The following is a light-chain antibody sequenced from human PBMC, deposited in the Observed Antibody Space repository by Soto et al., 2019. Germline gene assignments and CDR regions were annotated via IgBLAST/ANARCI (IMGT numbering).Light chain of an antibody. Sequence: DIPMTQSPSSLSASVGDRVTITCRASQSIYSSLNWYHQKPGKAPKLLIYAASNLQSVVPSRFSGSGSGTDFTRSISSLQHEDFATYYCQQSYSAPYTFCQGTKLEI. CDR1: QSIYSS. CDR3: QQSYSAPYT. V-gene: IGKV1-39*01. J-gene: IGKJ2*01. CDR2: AAS.